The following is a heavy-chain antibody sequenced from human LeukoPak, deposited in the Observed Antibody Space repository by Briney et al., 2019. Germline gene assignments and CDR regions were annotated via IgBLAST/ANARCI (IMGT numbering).Heavy chain of an antibody. D-gene: IGHD2-2*02. CDR2: MNPNSGNT. CDR1: GYTFTSYD. V-gene: IGHV1-8*01. Sequence: ASVKVSCKGSGYTFTSYDINWVRQATGQGLERMGWMNPNSGNTGYAQKFQGRVTMTRNTSISTADMELSSLRSEDTAVYYCARVVPAAIYYMDVWGKGTTVTVSS. J-gene: IGHJ6*03. CDR3: ARVVPAAIYYMDV.